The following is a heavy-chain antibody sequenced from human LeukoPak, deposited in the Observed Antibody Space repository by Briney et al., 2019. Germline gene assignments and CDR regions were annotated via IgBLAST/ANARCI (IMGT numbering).Heavy chain of an antibody. CDR1: GYTLTELS. CDR2: FNPEDGET. Sequence: ASVKVSCKVSGYTLTELSMHWVRQAPGKGLEWMGGFNPEDGETIYAQKFQGRVTMTEDTSTDTAYMELSSLRSEDTAVYYCATPFITMIVGAFFDYWGQGTLVTVSS. V-gene: IGHV1-24*01. D-gene: IGHD3-22*01. J-gene: IGHJ4*02. CDR3: ATPFITMIVGAFFDY.